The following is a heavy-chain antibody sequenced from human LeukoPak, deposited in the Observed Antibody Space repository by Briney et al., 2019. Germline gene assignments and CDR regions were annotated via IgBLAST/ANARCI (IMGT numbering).Heavy chain of an antibody. D-gene: IGHD1-26*01. CDR3: AKTWEPKFGFDH. CDR1: GFTFSSYG. V-gene: IGHV3-23*01. J-gene: IGHJ4*02. Sequence: GGSLRLSCAASGFTFSSYGMSWVRQAPGKGLEWVSVISGSGDRTYYADSVKGRFTISRDNSKNTLYLQMNSLRTEDTAVYYCAKTWEPKFGFDHWGQGTLVTVSS. CDR2: ISGSGDRT.